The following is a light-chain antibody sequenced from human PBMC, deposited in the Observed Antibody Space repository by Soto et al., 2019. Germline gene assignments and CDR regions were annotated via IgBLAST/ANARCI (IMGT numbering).Light chain of an antibody. V-gene: IGLV1-47*01. CDR1: TSNILRNY. CDR3: ASWDDSLSGYV. CDR2: MND. J-gene: IGLJ1*01. Sequence: QSVLTQPPSASGNPGQRLTISCSGSTSNILRNYVYWYRQLPGTAPRLLISMNDQRPSGVPDRFSGSKSGTSASLAISGLRSEDEADYYWASWDDSLSGYVFGPGTKLTVL.